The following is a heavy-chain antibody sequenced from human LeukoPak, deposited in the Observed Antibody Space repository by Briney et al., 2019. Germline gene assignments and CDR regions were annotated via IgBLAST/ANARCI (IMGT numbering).Heavy chain of an antibody. Sequence: SGPTLVKPTKTVTLTCTFSGFSLSTSGVGVGWIRQPPGKALEWLALIYWNDDKRYSPSLKSRLTITKDTSKNQVVLTMTNMDPVDTATYYCAHSTSSPVLRFLEWLSNTYYFDYWGQGTLVTVSS. D-gene: IGHD3-3*01. CDR1: GFSLSTSGVG. CDR3: AHSTSSPVLRFLEWLSNTYYFDY. CDR2: IYWNDDK. V-gene: IGHV2-5*01. J-gene: IGHJ4*02.